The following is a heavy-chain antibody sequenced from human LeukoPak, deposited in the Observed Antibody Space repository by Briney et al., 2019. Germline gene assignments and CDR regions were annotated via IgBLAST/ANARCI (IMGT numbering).Heavy chain of an antibody. J-gene: IGHJ4*02. CDR2: ISYDESDE. CDR3: ARGGCSSTSCYVSG. V-gene: IGHV3-30*03. CDR1: GFTFSDYG. D-gene: IGHD2-2*01. Sequence: PGGSLRLSCAASGFTFSDYGMHWVRQAPGKGLEWVAVISYDESDEYYADSVKGRFTIARDKSKNTLYLQMNSLRVEDTAVYYCARGGCSSTSCYVSGWGQGTLVTVSS.